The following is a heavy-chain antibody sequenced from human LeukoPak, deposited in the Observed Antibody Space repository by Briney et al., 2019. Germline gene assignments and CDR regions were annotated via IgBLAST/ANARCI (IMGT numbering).Heavy chain of an antibody. Sequence: GRSLRLSCAASGFTFSSYAMHWVRQAPGKVLEWVAVISYDGSNKYYADSVKGRFTISRDNSKNTLYLQMNSLRAEDTAVYYCARVGATMGYWDQGTLVTVSS. CDR3: ARVGATMGY. J-gene: IGHJ4*02. CDR2: ISYDGSNK. CDR1: GFTFSSYA. V-gene: IGHV3-30*04. D-gene: IGHD5-24*01.